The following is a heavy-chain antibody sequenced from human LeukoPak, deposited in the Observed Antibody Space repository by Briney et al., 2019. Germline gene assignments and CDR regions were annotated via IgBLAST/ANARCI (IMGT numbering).Heavy chain of an antibody. D-gene: IGHD3-10*01. CDR1: GFTFSRYS. CDR2: ISSGSTYI. V-gene: IGHV3-21*01. J-gene: IGHJ4*02. CDR3: ARDGITMRILEY. Sequence: PGGSLRLSCAASGFTFSRYSMNWVRQAPGKGLEWVSSISSGSTYIYYADSLKGRFTISRDNGRNSLYLQMNSLRAEDTAVYYCARDGITMRILEYWGQGTLVTVSS.